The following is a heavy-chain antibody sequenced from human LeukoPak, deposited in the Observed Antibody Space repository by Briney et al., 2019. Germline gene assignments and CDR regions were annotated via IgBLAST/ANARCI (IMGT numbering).Heavy chain of an antibody. V-gene: IGHV3-66*01. CDR1: GFTVSSNY. D-gene: IGHD6-13*01. J-gene: IGHJ4*02. CDR3: ARGHSSWYFTAERSLDY. CDR2: IYSGGST. Sequence: PGRSLRLSCAASGFTVSSNYMSWVRQAPGKGLEWVSVIYSGGSTYYADSVKGRFTISRDNSKNTLYLQMNSLRAEDTAVYYCARGHSSWYFTAERSLDYWGRGTLVTVSS.